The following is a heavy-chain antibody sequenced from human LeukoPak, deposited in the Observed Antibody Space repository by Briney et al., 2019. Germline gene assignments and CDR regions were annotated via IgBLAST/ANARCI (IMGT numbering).Heavy chain of an antibody. D-gene: IGHD5-12*01. J-gene: IGHJ4*02. CDR1: GGSISSGDYY. Sequence: PSQTLSLTCTVSGGSISSGDYYWSWIRQPPGKGLEWIGYIYYSGSTYYNPSLKSRVTISVDTSKNQFSLKLSSVTAADTAVYHCARISLRSEGFDYWGQGTLVTVSS. CDR3: ARISLRSEGFDY. CDR2: IYYSGST. V-gene: IGHV4-30-4*01.